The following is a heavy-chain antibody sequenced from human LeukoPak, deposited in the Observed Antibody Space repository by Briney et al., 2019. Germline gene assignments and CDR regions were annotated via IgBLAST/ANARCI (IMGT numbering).Heavy chain of an antibody. V-gene: IGHV4-4*07. CDR3: ARDSYYYDSSGYYRYDY. D-gene: IGHD3-22*01. J-gene: IGHJ4*02. Sequence: PSETLSLTCTVSGFSISSYYWSWIRQPAGKGLEWIGRIYTGGSTNYNPSLKSRVTMSVDTSKTQFSLKLSSVTAAETAVYYCARDSYYYDSSGYYRYDYWGQGTLVTVSS. CDR2: IYTGGST. CDR1: GFSISSYY.